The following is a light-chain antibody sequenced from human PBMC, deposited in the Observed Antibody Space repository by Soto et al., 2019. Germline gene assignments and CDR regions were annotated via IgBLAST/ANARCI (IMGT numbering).Light chain of an antibody. Sequence: THSPVRVSFSPGERGMLSCRVSQSFRGLLAWYQQRPGQVPRLLIYDASIRATGIPARFSGSGSGTEFTLTISSLQSEDFAVYYCQQYTNLPPITFGQVRRLEI. V-gene: IGKV3-15*01. CDR2: DAS. CDR3: QQYTNLPPIT. J-gene: IGKJ5*01. CDR1: QSFRGL.